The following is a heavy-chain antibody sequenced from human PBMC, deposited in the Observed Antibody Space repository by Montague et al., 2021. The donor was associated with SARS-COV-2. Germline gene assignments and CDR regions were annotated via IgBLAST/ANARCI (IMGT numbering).Heavy chain of an antibody. J-gene: IGHJ6*02. CDR3: TREGYQVLWSDYYYYGMDV. V-gene: IGHV4-34*01. CDR2: VNHSGST. D-gene: IGHD2-2*01. CDR1: GGSFSGYY. Sequence: SETLSLTCAVYGGSFSGYYWSWIRQPPGKGLEWIGEVNHSGSTNYNPSLKSRVTISVDTSKNQFSLKLSSVTAADTAVCYCTREGYQVLWSDYYYYGMDVGGQGTTVTVSS.